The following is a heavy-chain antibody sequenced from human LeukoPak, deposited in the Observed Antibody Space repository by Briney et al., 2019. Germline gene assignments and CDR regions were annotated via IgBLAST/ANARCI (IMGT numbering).Heavy chain of an antibody. CDR2: ISSSGSTI. V-gene: IGHV3-11*01. CDR1: GFTFSDYY. D-gene: IGHD6-19*01. CDR3: TRSTGWYNYFAY. J-gene: IGHJ4*02. Sequence: GGALRLSCAASGFTFSDYYMSWIRQPPGKGLEWVSYISSSGSTIYYPDPVKGRFPISRDNAKNSLYLQMNSLTADDVAFYYCTRSTGWYNYFAYWGQGALVTVSS.